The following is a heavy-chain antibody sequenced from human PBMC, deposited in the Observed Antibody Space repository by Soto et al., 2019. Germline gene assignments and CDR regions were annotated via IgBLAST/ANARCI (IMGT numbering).Heavy chain of an antibody. J-gene: IGHJ4*02. CDR2: IYYSGST. Sequence: SETLSLTCTVSGGSISSYYWSWIRQPPGKGLERIGYIYYSGSTNYNPSLKSRVTISVDTSKNQFSLKLSSVTAADTAVYYCARELRGSYSTYYFDYWGQGTLVTVSS. CDR1: GGSISSYY. V-gene: IGHV4-59*01. D-gene: IGHD1-26*01. CDR3: ARELRGSYSTYYFDY.